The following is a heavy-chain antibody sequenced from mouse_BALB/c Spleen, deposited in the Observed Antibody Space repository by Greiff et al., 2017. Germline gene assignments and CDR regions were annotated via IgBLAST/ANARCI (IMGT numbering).Heavy chain of an antibody. CDR1: GYTFTSYW. D-gene: IGHD1-1*01. V-gene: IGHV1-7*01. Sequence: QVQLQQSGAELAKPGASVKMSCKASGYTFTSYWMHWVKQRPGQGLEWMGYINPSTGYTEYNQKFKDKATLTADKSSSTAYMQLSSLTSEDSAVYYCARAYGSSYGYAMDYWGQGTSVTVSS. J-gene: IGHJ4*01. CDR3: ARAYGSSYGYAMDY. CDR2: INPSTGYT.